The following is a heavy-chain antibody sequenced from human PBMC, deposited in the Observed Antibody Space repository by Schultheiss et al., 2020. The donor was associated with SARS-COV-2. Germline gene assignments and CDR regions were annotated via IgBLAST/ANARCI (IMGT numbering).Heavy chain of an antibody. D-gene: IGHD6-6*01. CDR1: GYSISSGYY. CDR2: IYHSGST. J-gene: IGHJ4*02. Sequence: SQTLSLTCAVSGYSISSGYYWGWIRQPPGKGLEWIGSIYHSGSTYYNPSLKSRVTISVDTSKNQFSLKLSSVTAADTAVYYCAHSSSFADYWGQGTLVTVSS. CDR3: AHSSSFADY. V-gene: IGHV4-38-2*01.